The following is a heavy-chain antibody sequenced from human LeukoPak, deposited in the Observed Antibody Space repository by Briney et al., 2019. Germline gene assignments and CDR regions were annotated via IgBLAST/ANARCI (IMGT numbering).Heavy chain of an antibody. CDR2: ISSSSSYI. D-gene: IGHD2-2*01. Sequence: PGGSLRLSCAASGFTFSSYSMNWVRQAPGKGLEWVSSISSSSSYIYYADSVKGRFTISRDNAKNSLYLQMNSLRAEDTAVYYCARGLGYCSSTSCPWSNGGQGTLVTVSS. J-gene: IGHJ4*02. V-gene: IGHV3-21*01. CDR3: ARGLGYCSSTSCPWSN. CDR1: GFTFSSYS.